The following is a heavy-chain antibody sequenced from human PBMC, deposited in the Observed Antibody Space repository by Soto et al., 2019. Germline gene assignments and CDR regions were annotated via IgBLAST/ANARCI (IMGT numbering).Heavy chain of an antibody. V-gene: IGHV4-34*01. CDR1: GGSFGGYY. CDR3: ARGGRITIFGVVTRGWFDP. J-gene: IGHJ5*02. Sequence: SETLSLTCAVYGGSFGGYYWSWIRQPPGKGLEWIGEINHSGSTNYNPSLKSRVTISVDTSKNQFSLKLSSVTAADTAVYYCARGGRITIFGVVTRGWFDPWGQGTLVTVSS. D-gene: IGHD3-3*01. CDR2: INHSGST.